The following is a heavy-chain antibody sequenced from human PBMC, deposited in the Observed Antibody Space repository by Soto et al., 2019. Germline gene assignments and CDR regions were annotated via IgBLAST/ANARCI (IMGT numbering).Heavy chain of an antibody. V-gene: IGHV3-53*04. D-gene: IGHD2-15*01. CDR2: IYSGGST. CDR1: GFTVSTTY. CDR3: AIVGGNFGGRIF. Sequence: EVQLVESGGGLVQPGGSLRLSCAASGFTVSTTYMSWVRQAPGKGLEWVSVIYSGGSTYYADSVKGRFTISRHNSNNTMSLQMNSLRPEDTAVYYCAIVGGNFGGRIFWGQGTLVTVSS. J-gene: IGHJ4*02.